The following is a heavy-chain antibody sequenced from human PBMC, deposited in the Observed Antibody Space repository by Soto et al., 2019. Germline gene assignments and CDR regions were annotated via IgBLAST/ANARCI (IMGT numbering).Heavy chain of an antibody. V-gene: IGHV1-2*02. D-gene: IGHD2-2*01. Sequence: WASVKVSCKASGYTFTGYYMHWVRQAPGQELEWMGWINPNRGGTNYAQKSQSRVTTNRATSSSTAYMELSRLRSDDTAVYYCARAPDCSSTSSPPAYYNYGMGVWGQGTTVTGAS. CDR2: INPNRGGT. CDR1: GYTFTGYY. J-gene: IGHJ6*02. CDR3: ARAPDCSSTSSPPAYYNYGMGV.